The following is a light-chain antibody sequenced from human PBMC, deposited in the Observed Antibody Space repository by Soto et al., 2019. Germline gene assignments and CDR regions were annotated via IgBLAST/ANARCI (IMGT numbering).Light chain of an antibody. CDR3: QKNGSSPLT. J-gene: IGKJ4*01. Sequence: EIVLTQSPGTLSLSPGERATLSCRASQSVSSSYLAWYQQKPGQAPRLLIYGASSRATGIPDRFSGSGSGTEFTLTISRMEAEDFAVYYCQKNGSSPLTFGGGTKVEIK. CDR2: GAS. CDR1: QSVSSSY. V-gene: IGKV3-20*01.